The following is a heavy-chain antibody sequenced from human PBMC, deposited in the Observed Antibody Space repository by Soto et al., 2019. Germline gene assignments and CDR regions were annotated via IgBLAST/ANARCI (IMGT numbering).Heavy chain of an antibody. CDR3: ARVGGLAARTFDY. CDR2: IYYSGST. Sequence: PSETLSLTCTVSGGPISDFYWSWIRQLPGKGLEWIGYIYYSGSTNYNPSLKSRVTISVDTSKDQFSLNLRSMSPADTAVYYCARVGGLAARTFDYWGPGTLVTVSS. V-gene: IGHV4-59*01. J-gene: IGHJ4*02. CDR1: GGPISDFY. D-gene: IGHD6-6*01.